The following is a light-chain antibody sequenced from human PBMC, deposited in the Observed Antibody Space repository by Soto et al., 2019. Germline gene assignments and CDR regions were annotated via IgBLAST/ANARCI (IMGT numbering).Light chain of an antibody. V-gene: IGLV1-44*01. Sequence: QSVLTQPPSASGTPGQRVTISCSGSSSNIGSNTVNWYQQLPGTAPKLLIYSNNQRPSGVPDRFSGSKSGTSASLAISGLQSEDEDDYYCAAWDDSLKGLFGGGTKLTVL. CDR3: AAWDDSLKGL. CDR2: SNN. J-gene: IGLJ2*01. CDR1: SSNIGSNT.